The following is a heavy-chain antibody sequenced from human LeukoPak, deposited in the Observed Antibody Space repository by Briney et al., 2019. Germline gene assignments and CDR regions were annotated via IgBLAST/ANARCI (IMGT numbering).Heavy chain of an antibody. CDR1: GFTFSDYY. CDR2: ISSSGSTI. CDR3: AKGLRLGEVSTGVDY. D-gene: IGHD3-16*02. Sequence: GGSLRLSCAASGFTFSDYYMSWIRQAPGKGLEWVSYISSSGSTIYYADSVKGRFTISRDNAKNSLYLQMNSLRAEDTAIYYCAKGLRLGEVSTGVDYWGQGTLVTVSS. J-gene: IGHJ4*02. V-gene: IGHV3-11*01.